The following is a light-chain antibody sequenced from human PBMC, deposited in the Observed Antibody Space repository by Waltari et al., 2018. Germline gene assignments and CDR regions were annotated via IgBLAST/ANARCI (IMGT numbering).Light chain of an antibody. CDR2: FGS. CDR1: QSILHSNGYYY. J-gene: IGKJ2*01. Sequence: DIMMTQSPISLPVTPGEPANISCRSSQSILHSNGYYYLDWYLQKPGQSPQLLIYFGSNRASGVADKFSGSASGTDFTLKVSRVETEDVGVYFCMQCLQTPFTFGQGTKLEI. V-gene: IGKV2-28*01. CDR3: MQCLQTPFT.